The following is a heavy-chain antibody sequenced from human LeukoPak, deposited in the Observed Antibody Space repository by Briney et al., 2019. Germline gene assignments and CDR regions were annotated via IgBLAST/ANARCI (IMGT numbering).Heavy chain of an antibody. Sequence: QPGRSLRLSCAASGFTFSSYGMHWVRQAPGKGLEWVAFIRYDGSNKYYADSVKGRFTISRDNSKNTLYLQMNSLRAEDTAVYYCAKDGRQRKTYFYGSESANAFDFWGQGTMVTVSS. CDR1: GFTFSSYG. CDR3: AKDGRQRKTYFYGSESANAFDF. D-gene: IGHD3-10*01. J-gene: IGHJ3*01. V-gene: IGHV3-30*02. CDR2: IRYDGSNK.